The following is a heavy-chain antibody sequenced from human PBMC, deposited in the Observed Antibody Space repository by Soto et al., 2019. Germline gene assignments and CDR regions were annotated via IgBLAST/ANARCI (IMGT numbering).Heavy chain of an antibody. CDR2: IIPIFGTA. V-gene: IGHV1-69*01. CDR3: ARARAHRLRGWDYYYGMDV. CDR1: GGTFSSYA. Sequence: QVQLVQSGAEVKKPGSSVKVSCKASGGTFSSYAISWVRQAPGQGLEWMGGIIPIFGTANYAQKFQGRVTITADESTSTAYMELSSLRSEDTAVYFCARARAHRLRGWDYYYGMDVWGQGTTVTVSS. D-gene: IGHD6-25*01. J-gene: IGHJ6*02.